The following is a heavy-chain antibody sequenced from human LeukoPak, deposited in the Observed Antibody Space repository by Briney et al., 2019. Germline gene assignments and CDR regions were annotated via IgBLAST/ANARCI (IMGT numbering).Heavy chain of an antibody. CDR2: ISGSGGST. V-gene: IGHV3-23*01. J-gene: IGHJ3*02. CDR1: GFTFSSYA. D-gene: IGHD2-2*01. Sequence: PGGSLRLSCAASGFTFSSYAMSWVRQAPGEGLEWVSAISGSGGSTYYADSVKGRFTISRDNAKNSLYLQMNSLRAEDTAVYYCARVTVVVPAAIQSYAFDIWGQGTMVTVSS. CDR3: ARVTVVVPAAIQSYAFDI.